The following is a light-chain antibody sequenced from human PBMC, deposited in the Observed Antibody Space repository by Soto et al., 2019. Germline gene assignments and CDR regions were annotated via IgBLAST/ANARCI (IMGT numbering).Light chain of an antibody. J-gene: IGLJ1*01. CDR2: ELS. CDR1: SSDVGGYKY. V-gene: IGLV2-14*01. CDR3: FSYTSSTAYV. Sequence: QSVLTQPASVSGSPGQSITISCTGTSSDVGGYKYVSWYQLHPGKAPKLMIYELSNRPSGISNRFSASKSGNTASLTISGLQAEDEADYYCFSYTSSTAYVFGTGTKV.